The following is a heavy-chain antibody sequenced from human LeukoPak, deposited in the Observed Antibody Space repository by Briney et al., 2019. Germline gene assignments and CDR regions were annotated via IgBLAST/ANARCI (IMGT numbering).Heavy chain of an antibody. D-gene: IGHD3-22*01. Sequence: ASVKVSCKASGYTFTGYYMHWVRQAPGQGLEWMGRINPNSGGTNYAQKFQGRVTITRDTSISTAYMELSRLRSDDTAVYYCARSHYYDSSGYYSGDYWGQGTLVTVSS. CDR3: ARSHYYDSSGYYSGDY. J-gene: IGHJ4*02. V-gene: IGHV1-2*06. CDR2: INPNSGGT. CDR1: GYTFTGYY.